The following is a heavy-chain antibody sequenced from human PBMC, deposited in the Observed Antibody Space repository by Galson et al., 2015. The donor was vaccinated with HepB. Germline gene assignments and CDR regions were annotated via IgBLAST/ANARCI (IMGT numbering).Heavy chain of an antibody. CDR1: GFSFSGYW. Sequence: SLRLSCAASGFSFSGYWMHWVRQAPGKGLVWVSRINSDGSSTRYAGSVRGRFTISRDNAKNTLYLQMNSLRAEDTAVYYCAREHDSSDYLPVGYYGMDVWGQGTTVTVSS. CDR3: AREHDSSDYLPVGYYGMDV. J-gene: IGHJ6*02. D-gene: IGHD3-22*01. V-gene: IGHV3-74*01. CDR2: INSDGSST.